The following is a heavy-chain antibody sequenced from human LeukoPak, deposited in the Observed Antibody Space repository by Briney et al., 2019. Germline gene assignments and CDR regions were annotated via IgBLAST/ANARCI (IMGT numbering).Heavy chain of an antibody. CDR1: GFTFDDYG. Sequence: PGGSLRLSCAASGFTFDDYGMSWVRQAPGKGLEWVSGINWNGGSTGYADSVKGRFTISRDNAKNSLYLQMNSLRAEDTALYYCARGLDSSGYYDAFDIWGQGTMVTVPS. CDR3: ARGLDSSGYYDAFDI. V-gene: IGHV3-20*04. D-gene: IGHD3-22*01. J-gene: IGHJ3*02. CDR2: INWNGGST.